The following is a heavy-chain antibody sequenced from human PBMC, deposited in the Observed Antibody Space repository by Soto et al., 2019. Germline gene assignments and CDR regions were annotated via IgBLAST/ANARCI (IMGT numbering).Heavy chain of an antibody. CDR1: GFTFSSYA. J-gene: IGHJ3*02. D-gene: IGHD6-19*01. Sequence: GGSLRLSCAASGFTFSSYAMSWVRQAPGKGLEWVSAISGSGGSTYYADSVKGRFTISRDNSKNTLYLQMNSLRAEDTAVYYCEKGSVGVAGTRWGAFDIWGQGTMVTVSS. V-gene: IGHV3-23*01. CDR3: EKGSVGVAGTRWGAFDI. CDR2: ISGSGGST.